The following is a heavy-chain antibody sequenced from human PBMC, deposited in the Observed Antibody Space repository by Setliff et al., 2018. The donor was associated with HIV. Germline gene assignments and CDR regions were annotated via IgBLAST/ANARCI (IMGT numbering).Heavy chain of an antibody. Sequence: ASVKVSCKASGYTFTSYYMHWVRQAPGQRLEWMGWINAGNGNTKYSQKLQGRLTMTTDTSTSTAYMDLRSLRSDDTAVYYCARRGNYYASAFDYWGQGTLVTVSS. D-gene: IGHD3-10*01. J-gene: IGHJ4*02. V-gene: IGHV1-3*01. CDR3: ARRGNYYASAFDY. CDR1: GYTFTSYY. CDR2: INAGNGNT.